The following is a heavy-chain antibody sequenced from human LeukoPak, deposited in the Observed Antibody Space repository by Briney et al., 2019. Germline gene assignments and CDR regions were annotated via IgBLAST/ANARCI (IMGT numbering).Heavy chain of an antibody. CDR2: IYYSGST. V-gene: IGHV4-59*01. CDR1: GASISSYY. Sequence: SETLSLTCTVSGASISSYYWSWIRQPPGKGLEWIGYIYYSGSTNYNPSLKSRVTMSVDTSKNQFSLKLSSVTAADTAVYYCARTMVRGVIAPFDYWGQGTLVTVSS. CDR3: ARTMVRGVIAPFDY. D-gene: IGHD3-10*01. J-gene: IGHJ4*02.